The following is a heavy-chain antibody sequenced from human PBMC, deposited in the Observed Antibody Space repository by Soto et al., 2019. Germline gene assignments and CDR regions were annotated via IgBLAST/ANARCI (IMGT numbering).Heavy chain of an antibody. J-gene: IGHJ5*02. CDR3: ARYGSGSSVWFDP. CDR2: IYYSGST. CDR1: GGSMSSYY. Sequence: SATLSLTCAVSGGSMSSYYWSWIRQPPGKGLEWIGYIYYSGSTIYNPSLKSRVTISVDTSKNQFSLKLSSVTAADTAVFYCARYGSGSSVWFDPWGQGTLVTVSS. V-gene: IGHV4-59*01. D-gene: IGHD3-10*01.